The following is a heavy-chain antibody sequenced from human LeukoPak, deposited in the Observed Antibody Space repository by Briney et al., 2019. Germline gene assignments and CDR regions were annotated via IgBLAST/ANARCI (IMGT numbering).Heavy chain of an antibody. CDR2: TYYRSKWYN. CDR3: ARRLTQYDCFDP. Sequence: SQTLSLTCAISGDSVSSNSAAWNWIRQSPSRGLEWLGRTYYRSKWYNDYAVSVKSRITVNPGTSKNQFSLHLNSVTPEDTAVYYCARRLTQYDCFDPWGQGILVTVSS. CDR1: GDSVSSNSAA. J-gene: IGHJ5*02. D-gene: IGHD2-2*01. V-gene: IGHV6-1*01.